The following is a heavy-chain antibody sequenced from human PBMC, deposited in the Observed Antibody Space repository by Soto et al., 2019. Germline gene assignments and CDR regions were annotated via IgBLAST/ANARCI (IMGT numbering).Heavy chain of an antibody. V-gene: IGHV1-24*01. J-gene: IGHJ5*02. D-gene: IGHD2-2*01. CDR1: GYTLTELS. Sequence: ASVKVSCKVSGYTLTELSMHWVQQAPGKGLEWMGGFDPEGGETIYAQKFQGRVTMTEDTSTDTAYMELSSLRSEDTAVYYCAINRGYCSSTSCYRWFDPWGQGTPVTVSS. CDR2: FDPEGGET. CDR3: AINRGYCSSTSCYRWFDP.